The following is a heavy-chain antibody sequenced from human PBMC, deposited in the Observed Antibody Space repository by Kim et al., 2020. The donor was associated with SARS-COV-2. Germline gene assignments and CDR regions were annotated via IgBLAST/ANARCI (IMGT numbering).Heavy chain of an antibody. Sequence: NYAKKFQGRVTITADKSTSTAYMELSRLRSADTAVYYCARAVDTAEGFDPWGQGTLVTVSS. J-gene: IGHJ5*02. D-gene: IGHD5-18*01. V-gene: IGHV1-69*04. CDR3: ARAVDTAEGFDP.